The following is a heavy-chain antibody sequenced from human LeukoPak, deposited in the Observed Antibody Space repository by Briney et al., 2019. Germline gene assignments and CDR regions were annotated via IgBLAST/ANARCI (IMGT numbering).Heavy chain of an antibody. V-gene: IGHV3-23*01. CDR3: AKDLLRWSFDY. CDR1: GFRFNSFV. Sequence: GGSLRLSCAASGFRFNSFVMSWVRQAPGKGLEWVSGISGTGYSPYYADSVKGRFTISRDNSKNTLFLQMSSLRAEDTAVYYCAKDLLRWSFDYWGQGTLVTVSS. J-gene: IGHJ4*02. D-gene: IGHD4-23*01. CDR2: ISGTGYSP.